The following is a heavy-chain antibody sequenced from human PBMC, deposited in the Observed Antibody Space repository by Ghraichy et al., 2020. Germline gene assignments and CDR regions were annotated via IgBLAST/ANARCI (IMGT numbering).Heavy chain of an antibody. J-gene: IGHJ4*02. CDR1: GGSISSSSYY. CDR3: ARRNDYDSSGYFYFDY. Sequence: SETLSLTCTVSGGSISSSSYYWGWIRQPPGKGLEWIGSIYYSGSTYYNPSLKSRVTISVDTSKNQFSLKLSSVTAADTAVYYCARRNDYDSSGYFYFDYWGQGTLVTVSS. V-gene: IGHV4-39*01. D-gene: IGHD3-22*01. CDR2: IYYSGST.